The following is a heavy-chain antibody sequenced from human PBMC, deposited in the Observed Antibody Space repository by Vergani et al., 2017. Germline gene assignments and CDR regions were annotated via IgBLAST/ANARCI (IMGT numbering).Heavy chain of an antibody. D-gene: IGHD6-13*01. V-gene: IGHV1-2*02. CDR1: GHTFTGYY. CDR3: ARDGSSSWPYYYYYMDV. Sequence: QVQLVHSGAEVKKPGASVKVSCKASGHTFTGYYMHWVRQAPGQGLEWMGWINPNSGGTNYAQKFQGRVTMTRDTSISTAYMELSRLRSDDTAVYYCARDGSSSWPYYYYYMDVWGKGTTVTVSS. J-gene: IGHJ6*03. CDR2: INPNSGGT.